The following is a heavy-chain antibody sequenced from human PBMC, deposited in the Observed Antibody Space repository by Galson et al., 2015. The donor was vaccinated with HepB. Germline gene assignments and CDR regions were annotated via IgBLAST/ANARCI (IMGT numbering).Heavy chain of an antibody. CDR3: ARVGEGSGSYYYYYYGMDV. J-gene: IGHJ6*02. V-gene: IGHV1-69*13. D-gene: IGHD3-10*01. CDR1: GGTFSSYA. CDR2: IIPIFGTA. Sequence: SVKVSCKASGGTFSSYAISWVRQAPGQGLEWMGGIIPIFGTANYAQKFQGRVTITADESTSTAYMELSSLRSEDTAVYYCARVGEGSGSYYYYYYGMDVWGQGTTVTVSS.